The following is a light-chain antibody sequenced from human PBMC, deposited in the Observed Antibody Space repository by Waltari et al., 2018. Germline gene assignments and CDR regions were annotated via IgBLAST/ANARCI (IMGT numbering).Light chain of an antibody. CDR3: MQAEQAPRT. J-gene: IGKJ1*01. Sequence: EILMTQSPVSLTVTPGEPASISFRSSQSPLLSNGFTYLDWYLQQPGQSPQVLIFLGSNRPSGVPDRFSGSGSGTDFTLKISRVEAEDVGVYYCMQAEQAPRTFGQGTKVEIK. CDR1: QSPLLSNGFTY. V-gene: IGKV2-28*01. CDR2: LGS.